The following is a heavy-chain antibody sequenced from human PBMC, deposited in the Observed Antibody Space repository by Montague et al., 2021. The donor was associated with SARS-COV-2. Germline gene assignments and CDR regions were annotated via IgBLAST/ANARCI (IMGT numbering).Heavy chain of an antibody. Sequence: PALVKPTQTLTLTCTFSGFSLSTSGMCVSWIRQPPGKALEWLALIDWDDDKYYSTSLKTRLTISKDTSKNQVVLTMTNMDPVDTATYYCARIRDYDILTGSYGGFDYRGQGTLVTVSS. D-gene: IGHD3-9*01. CDR2: IDWDDDK. J-gene: IGHJ4*02. V-gene: IGHV2-70*01. CDR1: GFSLSTSGMC. CDR3: ARIRDYDILTGSYGGFDY.